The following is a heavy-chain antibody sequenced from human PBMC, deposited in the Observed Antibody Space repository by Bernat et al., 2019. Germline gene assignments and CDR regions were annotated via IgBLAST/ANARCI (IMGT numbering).Heavy chain of an antibody. Sequence: QVQLVQSGAEVKKPGASVKVSCKASGYTFTSYGISWVRQAPGQGLEWMGWISAYNGNTNYAQKIQGRVTMTTDTSTSTAYMELRSLRSDDTAVYYCARDKLSYYYDSSGSNPADYWGQGTLVTVSS. CDR3: ARDKLSYYYDSSGSNPADY. D-gene: IGHD3-22*01. V-gene: IGHV1-18*01. CDR1: GYTFTSYG. CDR2: ISAYNGNT. J-gene: IGHJ4*02.